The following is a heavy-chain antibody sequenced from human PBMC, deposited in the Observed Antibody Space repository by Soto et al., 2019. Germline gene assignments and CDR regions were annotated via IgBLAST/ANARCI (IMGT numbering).Heavy chain of an antibody. Sequence: ASVKVSCKASGGTFSSYAISWVRQAPGQGLEWMGGIIPILGIANYAQKFQGRVTITADKSTSTAYMELSSLRSEDTAVYYCARDRGYDSSGYYCYFDYWGQGTLVTVSS. J-gene: IGHJ4*02. V-gene: IGHV1-69*10. CDR2: IIPILGIA. CDR1: GGTFSSYA. D-gene: IGHD3-22*01. CDR3: ARDRGYDSSGYYCYFDY.